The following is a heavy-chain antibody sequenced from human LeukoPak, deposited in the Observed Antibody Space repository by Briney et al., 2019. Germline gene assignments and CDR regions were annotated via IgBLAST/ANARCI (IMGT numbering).Heavy chain of an antibody. CDR1: GFTFSNYW. D-gene: IGHD2-15*01. Sequence: GGSLRLSCAASGFTFSNYWMSRVRQAPGKGLEWVANINKDGSEKYYVDSLTGRVTISRDNAKNSLYLQMNSLRAEDTAVYYCARRYCSGGSCYSVDYWGQGTLVTVSS. CDR3: ARRYCSGGSCYSVDY. V-gene: IGHV3-7*01. CDR2: INKDGSEK. J-gene: IGHJ4*02.